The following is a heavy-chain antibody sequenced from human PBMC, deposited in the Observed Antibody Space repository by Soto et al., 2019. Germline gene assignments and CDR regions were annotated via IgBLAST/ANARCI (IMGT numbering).Heavy chain of an antibody. CDR3: ARGESWPFFVTMVRGARPRTVFDY. CDR2: INHSGST. Sequence: SETLSLTCAVYGGSFSGYYWSWIRQPPGKGLEWIGEINHSGSTNYNPSLKSRVTISVDTSKNQFSLKLSSVTAADTAVYYCARGESWPFFVTMVRGARPRTVFDYWGQGTLVTVSS. CDR1: GGSFSGYY. D-gene: IGHD3-10*01. V-gene: IGHV4-34*01. J-gene: IGHJ4*02.